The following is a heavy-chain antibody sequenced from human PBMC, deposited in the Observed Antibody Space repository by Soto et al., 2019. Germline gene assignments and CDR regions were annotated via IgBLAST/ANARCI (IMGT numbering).Heavy chain of an antibody. Sequence: QVQLQESGPGLVKPSETLSLTCTVSGGSISSYYWSWIRQPPGKGLEWIGYIYYSGSTNYNPSLKSRVTISVDTSKNQFSLKLSSVTAADTAVYYCASYSYYYYGMDVWGQGTTVTVSS. D-gene: IGHD2-15*01. J-gene: IGHJ6*02. CDR2: IYYSGST. V-gene: IGHV4-59*01. CDR3: ASYSYYYYGMDV. CDR1: GGSISSYY.